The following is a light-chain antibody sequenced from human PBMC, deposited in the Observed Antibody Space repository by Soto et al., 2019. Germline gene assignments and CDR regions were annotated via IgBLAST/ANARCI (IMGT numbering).Light chain of an antibody. CDR1: ALPKQY. Sequence: SYELTQPPSVSVSPGQTARITCSGDALPKQYAYRYQQKPGQAPVLVIYKDSERPSGIPERFSGSSSGTTVTLTISGVQAEDEADYYCQSADSRGTYVVFGGGTKVTVL. CDR3: QSADSRGTYVV. CDR2: KDS. V-gene: IGLV3-25*02. J-gene: IGLJ2*01.